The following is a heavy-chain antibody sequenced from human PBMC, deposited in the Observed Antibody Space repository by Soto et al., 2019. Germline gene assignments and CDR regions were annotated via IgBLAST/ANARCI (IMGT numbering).Heavy chain of an antibody. J-gene: IGHJ4*02. D-gene: IGHD2-21*02. Sequence: EVQLLESGGGLVQPGGSLRLSCAASGFTFSSYAMSWVRQAPGKGLEWVSAISGSGGSTYYADSVKGRFTISRDNSKNTLDLQMNSLRAEDTAVYYCAEDYGSPVVTPIYWGQGTLVTVSS. CDR3: AEDYGSPVVTPIY. V-gene: IGHV3-23*01. CDR2: ISGSGGST. CDR1: GFTFSSYA.